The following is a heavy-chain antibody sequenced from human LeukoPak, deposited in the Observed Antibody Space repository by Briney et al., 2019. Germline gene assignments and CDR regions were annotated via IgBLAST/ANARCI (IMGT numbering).Heavy chain of an antibody. Sequence: SETLSLTCTVSGGSISSYYWSWIRQPPGKGLEWIGYIYYSGSTNYNPSLKSRVTISVDTSKNQSSLKLSSVTAADTAVYYCARAKNFWSGYFGAFDIWGQGTMVTVSS. D-gene: IGHD3-3*01. V-gene: IGHV4-59*01. CDR2: IYYSGST. CDR3: ARAKNFWSGYFGAFDI. CDR1: GGSISSYY. J-gene: IGHJ3*02.